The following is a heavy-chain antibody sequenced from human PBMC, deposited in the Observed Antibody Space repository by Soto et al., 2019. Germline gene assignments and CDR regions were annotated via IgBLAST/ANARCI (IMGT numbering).Heavy chain of an antibody. CDR3: ARASIQLCDFDY. Sequence: SETLSLTCAVCGGSFSGYYCSWIRQPPGKGLESIGEINHSGSTNYNPSLKSRVTISVDTSKNQFSLKLSSVTAEDTAVYYCARASIQLCDFDYWGQRTLVAVSS. V-gene: IGHV4-34*01. J-gene: IGHJ4*02. D-gene: IGHD5-18*01. CDR1: GGSFSGYY. CDR2: INHSGST.